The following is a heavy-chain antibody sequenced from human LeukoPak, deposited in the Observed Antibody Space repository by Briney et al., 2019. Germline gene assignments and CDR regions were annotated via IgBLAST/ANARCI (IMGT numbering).Heavy chain of an antibody. J-gene: IGHJ6*02. CDR2: ISAYNGNT. D-gene: IGHD3-3*01. CDR3: ARSLRGGYDFWSGFPPNNYYYGMDV. CDR1: GYTFTSYG. Sequence: GASVKVSCKASGYTFTSYGISWVRQAPGQGLEWMGWISAYNGNTNYAQKLQGRVTMTTDTSTSTAYMELRSLRSDDTAVYYCARSLRGGYDFWSGFPPNNYYYGMDVWGQGTTVTVSS. V-gene: IGHV1-18*04.